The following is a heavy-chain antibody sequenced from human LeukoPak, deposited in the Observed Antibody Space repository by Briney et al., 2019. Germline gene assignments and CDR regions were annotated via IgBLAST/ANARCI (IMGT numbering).Heavy chain of an antibody. V-gene: IGHV3-30*02. CDR2: IRFDGTDE. CDR1: GFSFSNYG. J-gene: IGHJ4*02. Sequence: GGSLRLSCAASGFSFSNYGMHWVRQAPGKGLEWVAFIRFDGTDEFYADSVKGRFTISRDNSQNTVSLQVNNLRAEDTAVYYCAKHGFGVPEGYWGQGTLVTVSS. CDR3: AKHGFGVPEGY. D-gene: IGHD3-10*01.